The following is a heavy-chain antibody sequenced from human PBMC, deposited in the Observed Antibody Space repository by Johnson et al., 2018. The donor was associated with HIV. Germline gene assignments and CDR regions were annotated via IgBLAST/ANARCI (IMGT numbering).Heavy chain of an antibody. Sequence: VQLVESGGGLVQPGGSLRLSCAASGFTFSSYDMHWVRQATGKGLEWVSAIGTAGDTYYPGSVKGRFTISRENAKNSLYLQMNSLRARDTAVYYCARGPPLQWELRGNAFDIWGQGTMVTVSS. D-gene: IGHD1-26*01. V-gene: IGHV3-13*01. CDR1: GFTFSSYD. J-gene: IGHJ3*02. CDR3: ARGPPLQWELRGNAFDI. CDR2: IGTAGDT.